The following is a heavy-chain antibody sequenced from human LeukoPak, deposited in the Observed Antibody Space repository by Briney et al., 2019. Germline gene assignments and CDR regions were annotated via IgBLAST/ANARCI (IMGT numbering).Heavy chain of an antibody. Sequence: GGSLRLSCVASGFTFGSYAMTWVRQPPGKGLEWVAAISGSGDKTYYADSVKVRFTISRDNSKTTLYLQMNSLRAEDTAVYYCAKDVSSPDSNWFDPWGQGTLVTVSS. CDR1: GFTFGSYA. CDR3: AKDVSSPDSNWFDP. CDR2: ISGSGDKT. V-gene: IGHV3-23*01. D-gene: IGHD2-21*02. J-gene: IGHJ5*02.